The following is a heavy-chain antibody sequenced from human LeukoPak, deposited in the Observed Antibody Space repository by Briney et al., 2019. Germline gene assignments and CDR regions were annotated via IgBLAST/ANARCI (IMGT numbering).Heavy chain of an antibody. J-gene: IGHJ6*03. V-gene: IGHV1-2*02. D-gene: IGHD3-3*01. CDR3: ARDSLGITIFGVVIPLYYMDV. Sequence: GASVKVSCKASGYTFTGYYMHWVRQAPGQGLEWMGWINPNSGGTNYAQKFQGRVTMTRDTSISTAYMELSRLRSDDTAVYYCARDSLGITIFGVVIPLYYMDVWGKGTTVTVSS. CDR2: INPNSGGT. CDR1: GYTFTGYY.